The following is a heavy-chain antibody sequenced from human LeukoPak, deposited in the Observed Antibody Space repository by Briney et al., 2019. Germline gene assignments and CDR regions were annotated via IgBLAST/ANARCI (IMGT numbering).Heavy chain of an antibody. CDR3: ARDLFPWSGVSTTTNSYIDY. D-gene: IGHD3-3*01. CDR2: INPNSGGT. J-gene: IGHJ4*02. V-gene: IGHV1-2*04. Sequence: SVKVSCKASGYTFTGYYMHWVRQAPGQGLEWMGWINPNSGGTNYAQKFQGWVTMTRDTSISTAYMELSRMRSDDTDVYYCARDLFPWSGVSTTTNSYIDYWGQGTLVTVSS. CDR1: GYTFTGYY.